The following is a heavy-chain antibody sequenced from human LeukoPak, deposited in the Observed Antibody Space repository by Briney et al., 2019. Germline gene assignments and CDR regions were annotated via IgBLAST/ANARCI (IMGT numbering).Heavy chain of an antibody. CDR2: ISAYNGNT. CDR1: GYTFTSYG. Sequence: GASVKVSCKASGYTFTSYGISWVRQAPGQGLEWMGWISAYNGNTNYAQKLQGRVTMTTDTSTSTAYMELRSLRSDDTAVYYCARAGVLRYFDWSPQADYWGQGTLVTVSS. CDR3: ARAGVLRYFDWSPQADY. D-gene: IGHD3-9*01. V-gene: IGHV1-18*01. J-gene: IGHJ4*02.